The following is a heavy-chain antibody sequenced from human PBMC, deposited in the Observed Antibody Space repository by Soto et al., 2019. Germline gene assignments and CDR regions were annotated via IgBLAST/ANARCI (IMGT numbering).Heavy chain of an antibody. V-gene: IGHV1-24*01. Sequence: GASVKVSCKVSGYTLTELSMHWVRQAPGKGLEWMGGFDPEDGETIYAQKFQGRVTITADESTSTAYMELSSLRSDDTAVYYCARLGFSRVELSSSWFPYYYYGMDVWGQGTTVTVSS. CDR3: ARLGFSRVELSSSWFPYYYYGMDV. CDR1: GYTLTELS. D-gene: IGHD6-13*01. J-gene: IGHJ6*02. CDR2: FDPEDGET.